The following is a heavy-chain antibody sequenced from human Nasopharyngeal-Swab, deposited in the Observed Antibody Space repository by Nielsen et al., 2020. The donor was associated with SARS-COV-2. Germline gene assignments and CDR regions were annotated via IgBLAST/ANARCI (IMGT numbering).Heavy chain of an antibody. CDR3: ARPKYSGYDDEFGAYFDY. V-gene: IGHV4-39*01. J-gene: IGHJ4*02. D-gene: IGHD5-12*01. CDR2: IYYSGST. Sequence: SETLSLTCTVSGGSISSSSYHWGWIRQPPGKGLEWIGSIYYSGSTYYNPSLKSRVTISVDTSKNQFSLKLSSVTAADTAVYYCARPKYSGYDDEFGAYFDYWGQGTLVTVSS. CDR1: GGSISSSSYH.